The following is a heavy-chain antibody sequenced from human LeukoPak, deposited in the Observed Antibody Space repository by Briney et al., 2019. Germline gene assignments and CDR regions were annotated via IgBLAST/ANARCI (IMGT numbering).Heavy chain of an antibody. CDR2: ISGSGGST. J-gene: IGHJ4*02. V-gene: IGHV3-23*01. Sequence: GGSLRLSCAASGFTFSSYAMSWVRQAPGKGLEWVSAISGSGGSTYYADSVKGRFTISRDNSKNTLYLQMNSLRAEDTAVYYCAKDGDYLPGPPKGSYHFDYWGQGTLVTVSS. CDR1: GFTFSSYA. CDR3: AKDGDYLPGPPKGSYHFDY. D-gene: IGHD4-17*01.